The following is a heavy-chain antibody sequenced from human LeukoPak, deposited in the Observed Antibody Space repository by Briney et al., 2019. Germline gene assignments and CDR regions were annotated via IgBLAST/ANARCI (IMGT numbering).Heavy chain of an antibody. V-gene: IGHV3-7*01. CDR1: GFTFSSYW. J-gene: IGHJ4*02. Sequence: GGSLRLSCAASGFTFSSYWMSWVRQAPGKGLEWVANIKQDGSEKYYVDSAKGRFTISRDNAKNSLYLQMNSLRAEDTAVYYCARDQVAAATDYWGQGTLVTVSS. CDR2: IKQDGSEK. CDR3: ARDQVAAATDY. D-gene: IGHD6-13*01.